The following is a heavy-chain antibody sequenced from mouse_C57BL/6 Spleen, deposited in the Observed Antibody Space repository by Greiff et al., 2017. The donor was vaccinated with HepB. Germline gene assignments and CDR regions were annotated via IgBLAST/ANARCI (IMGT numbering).Heavy chain of an antibody. CDR3: AREVTTGYYYAMDY. V-gene: IGHV3-6*01. J-gene: IGHJ4*01. Sequence: EVKLLESGSGLVKPSQSLSLTCSVTGYSITSGYYWNWIRQFPGNKLEWMGYISYDGSNNYNPSLKNRISITRDTSKNQFFLRLNSVTTEDTATYYCAREVTTGYYYAMDYWGQGTSVTVSS. D-gene: IGHD2-2*01. CDR1: GYSITSGYY. CDR2: ISYDGSN.